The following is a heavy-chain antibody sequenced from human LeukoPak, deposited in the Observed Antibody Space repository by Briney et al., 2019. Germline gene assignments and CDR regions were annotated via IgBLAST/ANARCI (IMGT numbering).Heavy chain of an antibody. CDR2: ISGSGGST. V-gene: IGHV3-23*01. Sequence: GGSLRLYCAAYGFTFSSYAMSWVRPAPGKGLEWVSAISGSGGSTYYADSVKGRFTISRDNSKNTLYLQMNSRRAEDTAVYYCAKDLRVVGATFGYWGQGTLVTVSS. D-gene: IGHD1-26*01. CDR1: GFTFSSYA. J-gene: IGHJ4*02. CDR3: AKDLRVVGATFGY.